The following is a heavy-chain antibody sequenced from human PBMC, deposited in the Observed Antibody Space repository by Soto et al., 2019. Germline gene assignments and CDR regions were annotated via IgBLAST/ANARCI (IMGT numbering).Heavy chain of an antibody. J-gene: IGHJ6*02. D-gene: IGHD6-19*01. CDR3: AKSSGWSYYYGMDV. Sequence: PGGSLRLSCAASGFTFSSYAMSWVRQAPGKGLEWVSAISGSGGSTYYADSVKGRFTISRDNSKNTLYLQMNSLRAEDTAVYYCAKSSGWSYYYGMDVWGQGTTATVSS. CDR1: GFTFSSYA. V-gene: IGHV3-23*01. CDR2: ISGSGGST.